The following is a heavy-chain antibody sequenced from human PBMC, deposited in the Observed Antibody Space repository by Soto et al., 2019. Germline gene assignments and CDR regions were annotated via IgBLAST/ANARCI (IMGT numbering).Heavy chain of an antibody. CDR3: ARLDGSLYDSSAGGYTRFWYIDL. CDR2: IYYSGST. D-gene: IGHD3-9*01. J-gene: IGHJ2*01. Sequence: PSETLSLTCTVSGVSVSSGSFYWSWIRQPPGMGLEWIGYIYYSGSTNYNPSLKSRVSISVDTSNNQFSLRLSSVTAADTAVYYCARLDGSLYDSSAGGYTRFWYIDLWGRGTLVTVSS. V-gene: IGHV4-61*01. CDR1: GVSVSSGSFY.